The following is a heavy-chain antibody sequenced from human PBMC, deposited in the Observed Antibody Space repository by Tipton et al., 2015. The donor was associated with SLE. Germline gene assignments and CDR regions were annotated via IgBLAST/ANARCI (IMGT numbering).Heavy chain of an antibody. CDR3: AKEGGSYHYYVMDV. CDR1: GFPLSSYV. CDR2: IWYDGSNK. V-gene: IGHV3-30*18. D-gene: IGHD3-16*01. J-gene: IGHJ6*02. Sequence: SLRLSCGASGFPLSSYVMHWVRQAPGKGLEWVEVIWYDGSNKYYADSVQGRFTISRDNSQNTLYLQMNSLRAQDTVVYYCAKEGGSYHYYVMDVWGQGTTFPFSS.